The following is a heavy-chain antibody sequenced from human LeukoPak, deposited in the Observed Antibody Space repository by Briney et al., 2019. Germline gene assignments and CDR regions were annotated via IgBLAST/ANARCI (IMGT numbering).Heavy chain of an antibody. CDR2: IYYGGST. Sequence: SETLSLTCTVSGGSISSGDYYWSWIRQPPGKGLEWIGYIYYGGSTYYNPSLKSRVTISVDTSKNQFSLKLSSVTAADTAVYYCARGGYYDSSGYYPFDYWGQGTLVTVSS. J-gene: IGHJ4*02. CDR1: GGSISSGDYY. CDR3: ARGGYYDSSGYYPFDY. D-gene: IGHD3-22*01. V-gene: IGHV4-30-4*01.